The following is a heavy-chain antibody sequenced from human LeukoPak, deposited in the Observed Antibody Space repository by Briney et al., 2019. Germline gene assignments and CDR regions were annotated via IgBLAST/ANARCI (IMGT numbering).Heavy chain of an antibody. Sequence: GASVKVSYKASGYSFTSYYMNWVRQAPGQGLEWMGWINPNSGGTNYAQKFQGRVTMTRDTSISTAYMELSRLRSDDTAVYYCARVSLYGDYGDYWGQGTLVTVSS. CDR2: INPNSGGT. V-gene: IGHV1-2*02. J-gene: IGHJ4*02. D-gene: IGHD4-17*01. CDR1: GYSFTSYY. CDR3: ARVSLYGDYGDY.